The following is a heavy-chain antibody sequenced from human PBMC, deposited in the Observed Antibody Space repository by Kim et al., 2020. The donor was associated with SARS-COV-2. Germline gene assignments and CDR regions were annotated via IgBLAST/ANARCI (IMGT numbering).Heavy chain of an antibody. CDR2: IYYSGST. V-gene: IGHV4-39*01. J-gene: IGHJ3*02. D-gene: IGHD3-22*01. Sequence: SETLSLTCTVSGGSISSSSYYWGWIRQPPGKGLEWIGSIYYSGSTYYNPSLKSRVTISVDTSKNQFSLKLSSVTAADTAVYYCASNPLYYYDSSGYGAFDIWGQGTMVTVSS. CDR3: ASNPLYYYDSSGYGAFDI. CDR1: GGSISSSSYY.